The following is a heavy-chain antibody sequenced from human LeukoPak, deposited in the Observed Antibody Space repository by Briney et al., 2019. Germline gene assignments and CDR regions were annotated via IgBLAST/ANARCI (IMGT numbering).Heavy chain of an antibody. V-gene: IGHV3-48*01. CDR1: GFTFSLYS. CDR2: ISSSSSSII. Sequence: GGSLRLSCAASGFTFSLYSMNWVRQAPGKGLVWVSYISSSSSSIIYYADSVKGRFTISRDNAKNSLYLQMNGLRAEDTAVYYCAKDSGVTYYYGSGSATYFENWGQGTLVTVSS. CDR3: AKDSGVTYYYGSGSATYFEN. D-gene: IGHD3-10*01. J-gene: IGHJ4*02.